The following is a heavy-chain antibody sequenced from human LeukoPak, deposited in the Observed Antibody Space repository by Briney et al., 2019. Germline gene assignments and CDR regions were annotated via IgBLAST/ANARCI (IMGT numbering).Heavy chain of an antibody. CDR3: ATHYGSGSYYHWEFDY. CDR2: ISGSGGST. V-gene: IGHV3-23*01. J-gene: IGHJ4*02. CDR1: GFTFSSYA. Sequence: GGSLRLSCAASGFTFSSYAMSWVRQAPGKGLEWVSAISGSGGSTYYADSVKGRFTISRDNSKNTLYLQMNSLRAEDTAVYYCATHYGSGSYYHWEFDYWGQGTLVAVSS. D-gene: IGHD3-10*01.